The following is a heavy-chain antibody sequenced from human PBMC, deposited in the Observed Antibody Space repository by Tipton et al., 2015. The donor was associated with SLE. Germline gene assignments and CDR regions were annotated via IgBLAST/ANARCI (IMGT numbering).Heavy chain of an antibody. D-gene: IGHD4-23*01. J-gene: IGHJ1*01. V-gene: IGHV3-43*01. CDR3: AKDVTYGGNSGGFQH. Sequence: SLRLSCAASGFSLDDYTMNWVRQAPGKGLEWVSLISWDGSATFYADSVKGRFTISKDNHANSLYLQMDRLTTEDAAVYYCAKDVTYGGNSGGFQHWGQGTLVTVSS. CDR1: GFSLDDYT. CDR2: ISWDGSAT.